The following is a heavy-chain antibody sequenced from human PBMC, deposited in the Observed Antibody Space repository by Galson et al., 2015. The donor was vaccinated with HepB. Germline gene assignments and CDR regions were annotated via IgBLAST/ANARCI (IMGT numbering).Heavy chain of an antibody. CDR2: ITPIFGTT. D-gene: IGHD3-10*01. CDR3: ARTTVVRGPILKSGYGLDI. J-gene: IGHJ6*02. Sequence: SVKVSCKASGGSFTSYAISWVRQAPGQGLEWMGGITPIFGTTTYAQKFQGRVTLTADNSTSTAYMELSSLRSEDTAIFYCARTTVVRGPILKSGYGLDIWGQGTTVTVSS. CDR1: GGSFTSYA. V-gene: IGHV1-69*06.